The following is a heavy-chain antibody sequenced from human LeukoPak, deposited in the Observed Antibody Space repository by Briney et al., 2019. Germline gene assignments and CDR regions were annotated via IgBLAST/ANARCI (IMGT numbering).Heavy chain of an antibody. CDR3: ARDVKGYCSGGSCYYGMDV. CDR1: GGSISSGGYY. Sequence: SQTLSLTCTVSGGSISSGGYYWSWIRQHPGKGLEWIGYIYYSGSTYYNPSLKSRVTISVDTSKNQFSLKLSSVTAADTAVYYCARDVKGYCSGGSCYYGMDVWGQGTTVTVSS. V-gene: IGHV4-31*03. D-gene: IGHD2-15*01. CDR2: IYYSGST. J-gene: IGHJ6*02.